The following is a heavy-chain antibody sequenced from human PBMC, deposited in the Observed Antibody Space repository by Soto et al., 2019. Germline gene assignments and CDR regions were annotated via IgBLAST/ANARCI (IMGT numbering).Heavy chain of an antibody. Sequence: QPGGSLRLSCAASGFTFSSYAMHWVRQAPGKGLEWVAVISYDGSNKYYADSVKGRFTISRDNSKNTLYLQMNSLRAEDTAVYYCARDPLGYVAYFDYWGQGTLVTVSS. CDR1: GFTFSSYA. CDR2: ISYDGSNK. CDR3: ARDPLGYVAYFDY. J-gene: IGHJ4*02. D-gene: IGHD2-2*01. V-gene: IGHV3-30-3*01.